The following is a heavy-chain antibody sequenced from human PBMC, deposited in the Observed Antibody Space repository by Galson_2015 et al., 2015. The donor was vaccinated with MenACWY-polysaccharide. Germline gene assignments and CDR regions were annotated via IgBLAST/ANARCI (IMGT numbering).Heavy chain of an antibody. CDR2: IKSNASGAKQ. V-gene: IGHV3-49*04. Sequence: SLRLSCAASGFNFGDFPMSWVRQAPGKGLEWVASIKSNASGAKQLYAASVKARFPISKEDSKNIAYLNMNSLKTEDTAVYYCTRDRLVFGFIYNFFDFWGQGTLVTVSS. CDR3: TRDRLVFGFIYNFFDF. D-gene: IGHD2-2*02. CDR1: GFNFGDFP. J-gene: IGHJ4*02.